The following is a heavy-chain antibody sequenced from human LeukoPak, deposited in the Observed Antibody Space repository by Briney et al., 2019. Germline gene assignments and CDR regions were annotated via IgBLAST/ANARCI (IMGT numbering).Heavy chain of an antibody. CDR1: GFIFSNYG. CDR3: AKIGYCSSASCLGDTFEI. D-gene: IGHD2-2*01. CDR2: IRYDGSNK. V-gene: IGHV3-30*02. J-gene: IGHJ3*02. Sequence: PGGSLRLSCAASGFIFSNYGMHWVRQAPGKGLEWVAFIRYDGSNKYYVDSVKGRFIISRDNSKNTLYLQRNSLRPEDTDVYYCAKIGYCSSASCLGDTFEIWGQGTMVTVSS.